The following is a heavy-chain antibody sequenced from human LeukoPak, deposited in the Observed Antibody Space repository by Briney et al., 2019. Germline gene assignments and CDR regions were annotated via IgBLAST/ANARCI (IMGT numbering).Heavy chain of an antibody. D-gene: IGHD3-10*01. CDR1: GYTFTDYY. J-gene: IGHJ4*02. CDR3: ARVYGDHYGSGVTDY. V-gene: IGHV1-2*02. CDR2: INPNSGGT. Sequence: ASVKVSFKASGYTFTDYYMHWVRQAPGQGLECMGWINPNSGGTNYAQKFQGRVTMTRDTPISTAYMELSRLRSDDTAVYYCARVYGDHYGSGVTDYWGQGTLVTVSS.